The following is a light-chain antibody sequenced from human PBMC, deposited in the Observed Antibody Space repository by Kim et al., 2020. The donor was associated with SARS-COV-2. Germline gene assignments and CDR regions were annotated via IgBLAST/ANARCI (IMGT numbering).Light chain of an antibody. CDR1: QGIGSS. Sequence: SVTPKKKVTITCRASQGIGSSLHWDQQKPDQSPKRLIKYASQSFSGVPSRFSGSGSGTDFTLTINSLEAEDAATYYCHQSTSLPYTFGQGTKLEI. CDR3: HQSTSLPYT. J-gene: IGKJ2*01. V-gene: IGKV6-21*01. CDR2: YAS.